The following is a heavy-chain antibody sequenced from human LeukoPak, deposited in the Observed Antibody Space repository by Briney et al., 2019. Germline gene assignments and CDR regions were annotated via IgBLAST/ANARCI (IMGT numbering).Heavy chain of an antibody. J-gene: IGHJ4*02. V-gene: IGHV3-23*01. CDR1: GFTFSSYA. CDR2: ISGSGGST. D-gene: IGHD2-2*01. CDR3: AKLKVLVVPAATDY. Sequence: GGSLRLSCAASGFTFSSYAMSWVRQAPGKGLEWVSAISGSGGSTNYADSVKGRFTISRDNSKNTLYLQMNSLRAEDTAVYYCAKLKVLVVPAATDYWGQGTLVTVSS.